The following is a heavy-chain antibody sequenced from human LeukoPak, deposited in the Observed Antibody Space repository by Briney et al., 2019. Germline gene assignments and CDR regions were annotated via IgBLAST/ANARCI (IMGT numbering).Heavy chain of an antibody. J-gene: IGHJ4*02. CDR3: ARDRYGVNV. CDR2: IYHSGIT. Sequence: SETLSLTCAVSGDSITSNNWWTLVRHPPGKGLELIGEIYHSGITNYNPSLKSRVTISTDKPKNQFSLTMTSVTAADTALYWCARDRYGVNVWGQGIMVTVSS. D-gene: IGHD3-10*01. CDR1: GDSITSNNW. V-gene: IGHV4-4*01.